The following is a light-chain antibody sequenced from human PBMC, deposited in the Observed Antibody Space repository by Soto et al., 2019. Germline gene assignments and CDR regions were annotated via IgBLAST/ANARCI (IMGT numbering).Light chain of an antibody. CDR3: QQYGSSPIT. Sequence: IVVTHSPSTLSVSPGARATLSCRASQSISSSYLAWYQQKPGQAPRFLIYRTSDRANGIPGRFSGSGSGTDFTLTISRLEPEDFAIYYCQQYGSSPITFGQGTRLEIK. J-gene: IGKJ5*01. V-gene: IGKV3-20*01. CDR1: QSISSSY. CDR2: RTS.